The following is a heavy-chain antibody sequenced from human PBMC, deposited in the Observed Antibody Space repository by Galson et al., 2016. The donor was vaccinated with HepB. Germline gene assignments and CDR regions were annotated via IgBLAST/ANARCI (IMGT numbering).Heavy chain of an antibody. Sequence: TLSLTCSVSGGSISSGADYWRWIRRHPVQGLEWIGYIFYSSRTSYNSSLKSRITMSVDRSKNQFSLRLTSVTVADAAVYYCARGRGTYGSSTGVDFWGQGLLVSVSS. CDR1: GGSISSGADY. J-gene: IGHJ4*02. D-gene: IGHD6-19*01. CDR2: IFYSSRT. CDR3: ARGRGTYGSSTGVDF. V-gene: IGHV4-31*03.